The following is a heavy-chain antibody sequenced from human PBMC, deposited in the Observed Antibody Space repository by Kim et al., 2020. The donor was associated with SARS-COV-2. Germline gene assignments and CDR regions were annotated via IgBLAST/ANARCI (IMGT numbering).Heavy chain of an antibody. V-gene: IGHV3-9*01. CDR2: ISWNSGSI. CDR3: AKDAVPRIDRIEMCDGMDV. CDR1: GFTFDDYA. D-gene: IGHD2-15*01. J-gene: IGHJ6*02. Sequence: GGSLRLSCAASGFTFDDYAMHWVRQAPGKGLEWVSGISWNSGSIGYADSVKGRFTISRDNAKNTLYLQMNSLRAEDTALYYCAKDAVPRIDRIEMCDGMDVWGQGTTVTVSS.